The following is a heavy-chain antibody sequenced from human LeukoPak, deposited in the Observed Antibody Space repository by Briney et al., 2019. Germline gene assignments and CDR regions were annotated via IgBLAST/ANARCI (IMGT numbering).Heavy chain of an antibody. D-gene: IGHD3-22*01. Sequence: PSETLSLTCTVSGGSISSGDYYWSWIRQPPGKGLEWIGYIYYSGSTYYNPSLKSRVTISVDTSKNQFSLKLSSVTAADTAVYYCARGTYYYDSSGQGEYFQHWGQGTLVTVSS. V-gene: IGHV4-30-4*01. J-gene: IGHJ1*01. CDR3: ARGTYYYDSSGQGEYFQH. CDR2: IYYSGST. CDR1: GGSISSGDYY.